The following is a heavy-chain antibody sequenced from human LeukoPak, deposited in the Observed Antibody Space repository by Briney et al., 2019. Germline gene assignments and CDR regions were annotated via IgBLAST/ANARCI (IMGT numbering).Heavy chain of an antibody. Sequence: PSETLSLTCSVSGGPIGAYYWSWTRQPAGQGLEWIGRMFSSGISTYNPSLRSRVTMSVDTSKNQISLNLRSVTAADKAVYYCARDSYYDFWSGYVNWFDPWGQGTLVIVSP. CDR2: MFSSGIS. D-gene: IGHD3-3*01. CDR3: ARDSYYDFWSGYVNWFDP. J-gene: IGHJ5*02. CDR1: GGPIGAYY. V-gene: IGHV4-4*07.